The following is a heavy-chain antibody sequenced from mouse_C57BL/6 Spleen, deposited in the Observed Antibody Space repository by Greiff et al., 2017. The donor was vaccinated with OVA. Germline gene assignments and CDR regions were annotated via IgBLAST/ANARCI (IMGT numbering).Heavy chain of an antibody. Sequence: QVQLKQPGAELVMPGASVKLSCKASGYTFTSYWMHWVKQRPGQGLEWIGEIDPSDSYTNYNQKFKGKSTLTVDKSSSTAYMQLSSLTSEDSAVYYCARRNYGSSPWFACWGQGTLVTVSA. CDR3: ARRNYGSSPWFAC. J-gene: IGHJ3*01. CDR2: IDPSDSYT. D-gene: IGHD1-1*01. CDR1: GYTFTSYW. V-gene: IGHV1-69*01.